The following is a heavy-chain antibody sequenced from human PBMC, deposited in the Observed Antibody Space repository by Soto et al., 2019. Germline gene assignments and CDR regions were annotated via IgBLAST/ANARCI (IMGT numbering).Heavy chain of an antibody. V-gene: IGHV4-59*13. J-gene: IGHJ3*02. D-gene: IGHD5-18*01. CDR3: ARDVGIHDAFDI. CDR1: TDSFNDYY. Sequence: QVRLHESGPGLVKPSETLSLTCTVSTDSFNDYYWSWIRQPPGKGLEWIESIYHTGNTNYNPSLESRVSISVDTSKIQFTLSLSSVTAADTAVYYCARDVGIHDAFDIWGQGTLVTVSS. CDR2: IYHTGNT.